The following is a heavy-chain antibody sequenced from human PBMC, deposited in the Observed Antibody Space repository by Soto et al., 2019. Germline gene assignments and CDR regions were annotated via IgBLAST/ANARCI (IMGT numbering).Heavy chain of an antibody. V-gene: IGHV3-48*03. CDR3: AREANDEFEP. CDR1: RFTFSNYQ. CDR2: TSSSGSTK. Sequence: PWVSLRLSCAASRFTFSNYQMNWVRQAPGKGLEWVSYTSSSGSTKYYADSVRGRFTISRDNANNSLYLQMNSLRAEDTALYYCAREANDEFEPWCQGTLVTVSS. D-gene: IGHD1-1*01. J-gene: IGHJ5*02.